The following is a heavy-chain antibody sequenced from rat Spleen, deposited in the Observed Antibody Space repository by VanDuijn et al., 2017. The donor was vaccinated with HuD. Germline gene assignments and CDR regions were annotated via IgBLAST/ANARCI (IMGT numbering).Heavy chain of an antibody. V-gene: IGHV3-3*01. J-gene: IGHJ2*01. Sequence: EVQLQESGPGLVKPSQLLSLTCSVFGYSIKRGYGWNWIRKFPGNKLEWMGHINSPGSASYNPSLKSQISITRDPSKNRLFLHLTSVTAEDTATYYCARWGSGDYFDYWGQGVMVTVSS. CDR3: ARWGSGDYFDY. CDR1: GYSIKRGYG. D-gene: IGHD1-1*01. CDR2: INSPGSA.